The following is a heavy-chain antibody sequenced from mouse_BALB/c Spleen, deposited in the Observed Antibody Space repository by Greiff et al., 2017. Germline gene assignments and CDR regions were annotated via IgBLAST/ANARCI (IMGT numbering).Heavy chain of an antibody. CDR2: ISSGGSYT. J-gene: IGHJ4*01. V-gene: IGHV5-9-4*01. CDR1: GFTFSSYA. Sequence: EVKVVESGGGLVKPGGSLKLSCAASGFTFSSYAMSWVRQSPEKRLEWVAEISSGGSYTYYPDTVTGRFTISRDNAKNTLYLEMSSLRSEDTAMYYCARDGGDYAMDYWGQGTSVTVSS. CDR3: ARDGGDYAMDY.